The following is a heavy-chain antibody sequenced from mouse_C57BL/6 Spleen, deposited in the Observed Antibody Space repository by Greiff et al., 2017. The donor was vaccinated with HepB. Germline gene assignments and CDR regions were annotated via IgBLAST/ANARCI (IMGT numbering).Heavy chain of an antibody. J-gene: IGHJ1*03. CDR1: GYTFPSYW. D-gene: IGHD1-1*01. CDR3: ARKSCYYGSSWGYFDV. V-gene: IGHV1-50*01. CDR2: IDPSDSYT. Sequence: QVQLQQPGAELVKPGASVKLSCKASGYTFPSYWMQWVKQRPGQGLEWIGEIDPSDSYTNYNQKFKGKATLTVDTSSSTAYMQLSSLTSEDSAVYYCARKSCYYGSSWGYFDVWGTGTTVTVSS.